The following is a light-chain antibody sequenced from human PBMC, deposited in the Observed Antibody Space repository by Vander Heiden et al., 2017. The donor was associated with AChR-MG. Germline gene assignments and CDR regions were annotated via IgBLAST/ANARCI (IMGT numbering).Light chain of an antibody. CDR3: QQSYSTPPQT. V-gene: IGKV1-39*01. J-gene: IGKJ1*01. CDR1: QSISSY. CDR2: AAS. Sequence: DTQMTPSPSSLSASVGDRVTITCRASQSISSYLNWYQQKPGKAPKLLIYAASSLQSGVPSRFSGSGSGTDFTLTISSLQPEDFATYYCQQSYSTPPQTFGQGTKVEIK.